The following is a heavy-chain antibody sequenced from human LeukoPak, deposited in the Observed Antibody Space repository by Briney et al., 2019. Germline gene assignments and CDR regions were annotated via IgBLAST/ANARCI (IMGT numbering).Heavy chain of an antibody. CDR1: GFIFSSYW. Sequence: GSLRLSCAGSGFIFSSYWMSWVRQAPGKGLEWIGSIYYSGSTYYNPSLKSRVTISVDTSKNQISLKLSSVTAADTAVYYCARRRGYYDSSGSYYYMDVWGKGTTVTVSS. CDR2: IYYSGST. V-gene: IGHV4-39*07. J-gene: IGHJ6*03. D-gene: IGHD3-22*01. CDR3: ARRRGYYDSSGSYYYMDV.